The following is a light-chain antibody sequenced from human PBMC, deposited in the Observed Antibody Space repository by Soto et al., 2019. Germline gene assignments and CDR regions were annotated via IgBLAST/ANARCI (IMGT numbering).Light chain of an antibody. V-gene: IGKV3-11*01. Sequence: IVLTQSPVNMSLAPGVRATLSGRASQSISSTYLAWYQQKPGQAPRLLIYDASNRATGIPARFSGSGSGTDFTLTISSLEPEDFAVYYCQQRSNWPYTFGQGTKV. CDR1: QSISSTY. J-gene: IGKJ2*01. CDR2: DAS. CDR3: QQRSNWPYT.